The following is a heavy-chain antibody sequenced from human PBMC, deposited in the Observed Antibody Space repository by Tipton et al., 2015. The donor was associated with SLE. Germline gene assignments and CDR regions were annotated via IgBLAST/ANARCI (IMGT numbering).Heavy chain of an antibody. D-gene: IGHD1-1*01. Sequence: TLSLTCTVSGDSVSGQSWSWIRQPPGKGLEWIGSFYHSGSTYYKPSLESRVTISVDTSKNQFSLKVSSVTAADTAVYYCARVHTNFRGFDIWGQGTMVNVSS. J-gene: IGHJ3*02. CDR1: GDSVSGQS. V-gene: IGHV4-38-2*02. CDR3: ARVHTNFRGFDI. CDR2: FYHSGST.